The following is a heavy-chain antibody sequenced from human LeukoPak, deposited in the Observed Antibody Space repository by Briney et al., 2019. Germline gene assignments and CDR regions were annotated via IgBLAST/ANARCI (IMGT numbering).Heavy chain of an antibody. V-gene: IGHV4-34*01. CDR3: ASTVRITMVRGVRSFDY. Sequence: SETLSLTCAVYGGSFSGYYWSWIRQPPGKGLEWIGEINHSGSTNYNPSLNSRVTISVDTSKNQFSLKLSSVTAAYTAVYYCASTVRITMVRGVRSFDYWGQGTLVTVSS. CDR2: INHSGST. CDR1: GGSFSGYY. J-gene: IGHJ4*02. D-gene: IGHD3-10*01.